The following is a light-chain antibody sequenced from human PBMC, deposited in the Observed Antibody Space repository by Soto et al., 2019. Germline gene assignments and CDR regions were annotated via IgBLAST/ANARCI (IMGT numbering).Light chain of an antibody. CDR1: QSISSY. CDR2: AAS. J-gene: IGKJ1*01. V-gene: IGKV1-39*01. CDR3: QQSYDIPT. Sequence: DNKITQSPSSVSASVGDRVTMTCRASQSISSYLNWYQQKPGKAPKLLIYAASTLQSGVPPRFSGSGSGTDFTLSISSLQPEDFATYYCQQSYDIPTFGQGTKVDIK.